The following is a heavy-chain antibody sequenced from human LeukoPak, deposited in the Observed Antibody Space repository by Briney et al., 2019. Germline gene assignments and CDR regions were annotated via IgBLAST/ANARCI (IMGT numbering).Heavy chain of an antibody. CDR1: GFTFSSYL. CDR3: ARGGSY. V-gene: IGHV3-7*01. J-gene: IGHJ4*02. CDR2: IKQDGSEK. D-gene: IGHD5-12*01. Sequence: GGSLRLSCAASGFTFSSYLMSWVRQAPGKGLEWVANIKQDGSEKYYVDSVKGRFTISRDNAKNSLYLQMNSLRAEDTAVYYCARGGSYWGQGTLVTVSS.